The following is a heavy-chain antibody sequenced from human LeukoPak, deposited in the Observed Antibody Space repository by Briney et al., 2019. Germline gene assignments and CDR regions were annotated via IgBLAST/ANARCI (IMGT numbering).Heavy chain of an antibody. V-gene: IGHV3-23*01. Sequence: GASLRLSCAASGFTFSSYAMSWVRQAPGKGLEWVSAISGSGGSTYYADSVKGRFTISRDNSKNTLHLQMNSLRAEDTAVYYCAKSRTRSGWIDYWGQGTLVTVSS. CDR2: ISGSGGST. D-gene: IGHD6-25*01. J-gene: IGHJ4*02. CDR1: GFTFSSYA. CDR3: AKSRTRSGWIDY.